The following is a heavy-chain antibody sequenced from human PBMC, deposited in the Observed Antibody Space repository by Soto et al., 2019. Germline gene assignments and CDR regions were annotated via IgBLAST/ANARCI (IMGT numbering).Heavy chain of an antibody. Sequence: PGGSLRLSCAASGFTFSSYGMHWVRQAPGKGLEWVAVIWYDGSNKYYADSVKGRFTISRDNSKNTLYLQMNSLRAEDTAVYYCPRDAGYYESRGYYVGPAFDIWGQGTMVTVSS. V-gene: IGHV3-33*01. CDR2: IWYDGSNK. D-gene: IGHD3-22*01. J-gene: IGHJ3*02. CDR3: PRDAGYYESRGYYVGPAFDI. CDR1: GFTFSSYG.